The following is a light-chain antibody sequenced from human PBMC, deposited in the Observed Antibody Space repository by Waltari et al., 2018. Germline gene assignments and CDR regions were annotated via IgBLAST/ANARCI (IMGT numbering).Light chain of an antibody. CDR1: RPRRYY. Sequence: SSELTQDPAVSVALGQTVSITCQGDRPRRYYASWYQQRPGQAPILFLYGQNNRPAGIPDRFAGSTSGNTASLTITGAQAEDEADYYCLSRDTTATRVFGGGTRLTV. CDR2: GQN. J-gene: IGLJ3*02. CDR3: LSRDTTATRV. V-gene: IGLV3-19*01.